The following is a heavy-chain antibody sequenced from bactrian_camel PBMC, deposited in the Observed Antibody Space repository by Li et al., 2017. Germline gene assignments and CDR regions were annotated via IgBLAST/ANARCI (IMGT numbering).Heavy chain of an antibody. V-gene: IGHV3S53*01. D-gene: IGHD3*01. Sequence: HVQLVESGGGSVQAGGSLRLSCAASGNTYTSSCMGWFRQAPGKERERVARIDSDGAIRYADSVKGRFTIAKGQAKHTLYLQMNSLKPDDTATYYCAVDPRLYVRHVDITTHFSYWGPGTQVTVS. CDR3: AVDPRLYVRHVDITTHFSY. CDR2: IDSDGAI. J-gene: IGHJ6*01. CDR1: GNTYTSSC.